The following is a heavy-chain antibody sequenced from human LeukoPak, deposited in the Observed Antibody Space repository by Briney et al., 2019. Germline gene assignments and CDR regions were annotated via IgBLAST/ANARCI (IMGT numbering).Heavy chain of an antibody. D-gene: IGHD3-10*01. V-gene: IGHV1-18*01. CDR3: ARDKGSGSYYLKNYYYYGMDV. J-gene: IGHJ6*02. CDR2: VKTGNT. Sequence: ASVKVSCKTDGFSFSDFGISWVRQAAGHPLEWVGGVKTGNTNYAEKLRGRVTLTTDTATNTVYLEVRGLRSDDTGVYFCARDKGSGSYYLKNYYYYGMDVWGQGTTVTVSS. CDR1: GFSFSDFG.